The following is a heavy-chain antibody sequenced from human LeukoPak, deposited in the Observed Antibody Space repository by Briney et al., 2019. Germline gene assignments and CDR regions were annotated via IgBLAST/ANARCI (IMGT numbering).Heavy chain of an antibody. CDR3: ARDSGSYHDIDY. Sequence: SETLSLTCTVSGYSISSGYYWGWIRQPPGKGLEWIGSIYHSGGTYYNPSLKSRVTISVDTSKNQFSLKLSSVTAADTAVYYCARDSGSYHDIDYWGQGTLVTVSS. V-gene: IGHV4-38-2*02. CDR1: GYSISSGYY. CDR2: IYHSGGT. J-gene: IGHJ4*02. D-gene: IGHD1-26*01.